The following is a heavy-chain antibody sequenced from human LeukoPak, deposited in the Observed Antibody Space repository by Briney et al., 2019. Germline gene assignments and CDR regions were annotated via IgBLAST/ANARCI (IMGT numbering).Heavy chain of an antibody. CDR2: IYYSGST. Sequence: SETLSLTCTVSGGSISSYYWSWIRQPPGKGLEWIGYIYYSGSTNYNPSLKSRVTISVDTSKNQFSLKLSSVTAADTAVYYCAREAERKQLALYYYYMDVWGKGTTVTVSS. CDR3: AREAERKQLALYYYYMDV. J-gene: IGHJ6*03. CDR1: GGSISSYY. V-gene: IGHV4-59*12. D-gene: IGHD6-13*01.